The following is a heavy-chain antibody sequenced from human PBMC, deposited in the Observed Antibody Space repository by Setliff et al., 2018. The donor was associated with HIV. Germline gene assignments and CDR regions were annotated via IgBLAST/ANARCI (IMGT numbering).Heavy chain of an antibody. CDR1: GYTFTNHA. CDR3: ARGPGAFGGTSVQNFDY. J-gene: IGHJ4*02. CDR2: INPGNGNT. V-gene: IGHV1-3*01. Sequence: ASVKVSCKASGYTFTNHAIHWVRQAPGQRLEWMGWINPGNGNTKYSQKFQGRVTFIRDTFASTAYMELSSLRSEDTAVYYCARGPGAFGGTSVQNFDYWGQGTLVTVSS. D-gene: IGHD3-16*01.